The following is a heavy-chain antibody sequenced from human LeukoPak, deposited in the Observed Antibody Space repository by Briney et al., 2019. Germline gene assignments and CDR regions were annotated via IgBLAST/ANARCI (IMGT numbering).Heavy chain of an antibody. CDR3: ARLSRYYDILTGYYNWFDP. Sequence: PSETLSLTCTVSGGSISSSSYSWGWIRQPPGKGLEWIGSIYYSGRTYYNPSLKSRVTISVDTSKNQFSLKLSSVTAADTAVYYCARLSRYYDILTGYYNWFDPWGQGTLVTVSS. V-gene: IGHV4-39*01. D-gene: IGHD3-9*01. J-gene: IGHJ5*02. CDR1: GGSISSSSYS. CDR2: IYYSGRT.